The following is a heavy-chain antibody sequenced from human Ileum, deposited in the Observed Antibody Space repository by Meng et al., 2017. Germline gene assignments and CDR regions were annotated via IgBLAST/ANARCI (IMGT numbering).Heavy chain of an antibody. Sequence: GGSLRLSCVGYGFTFSNYWMAWVRQAPGKGLEWVGNINKDGTEENYVESVKGRFTTSRDNAKNSLYLQINSLRVEDTAVYYCATKRDPGYGMAVWGQGTTVTVSS. CDR2: INKDGTEE. D-gene: IGHD5-24*01. CDR1: GFTFSNYW. CDR3: ATKRDPGYGMAV. J-gene: IGHJ6*02. V-gene: IGHV3-7*01.